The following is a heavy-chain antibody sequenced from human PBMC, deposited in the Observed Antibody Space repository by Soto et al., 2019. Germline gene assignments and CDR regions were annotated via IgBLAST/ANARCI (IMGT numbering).Heavy chain of an antibody. CDR3: ARDRIGIVVVPAARSGDYYYYGMDV. CDR1: GVTFSSYA. CDR2: IIPIFGTA. J-gene: IGHJ6*04. Sequence: SVMVSCKASGVTFSSYAISWVRQAPVQGLEWMGWIIPIFGTANYAQKFQGRVTITADESTSTAYTELSSLRSEDTAVYYCARDRIGIVVVPAARSGDYYYYGMDVWG. D-gene: IGHD2-2*01. V-gene: IGHV1-69*13.